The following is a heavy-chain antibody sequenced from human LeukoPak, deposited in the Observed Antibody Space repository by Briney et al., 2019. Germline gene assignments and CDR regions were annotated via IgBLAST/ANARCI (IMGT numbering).Heavy chain of an antibody. J-gene: IGHJ3*02. CDR2: INPSGGSA. D-gene: IGHD2-2*02. CDR1: GYTFTSYD. V-gene: IGHV1-46*01. Sequence: GASVKVSCKASGYTFTSYDINWVRQAPGQGLEWMGIINPSGGSASYAQKFQGRVTMTRDTSTSTVYMELSSLRSEDTAVYYCARERAGEIGYCSSTSCYRPHTSDAFDIWGQGTMVTVSS. CDR3: ARERAGEIGYCSSTSCYRPHTSDAFDI.